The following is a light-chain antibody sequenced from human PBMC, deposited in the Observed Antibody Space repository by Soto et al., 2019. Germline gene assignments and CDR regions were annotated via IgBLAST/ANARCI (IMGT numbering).Light chain of an antibody. Sequence: DIVMTRSPDSLAVSLGERATINCKSSQSVLYSSNNKNYLAWYQQKPGQPPKLLIYWASNRESGVPDRFSGSGSGTDFTLSISSLQAEDVAVYYSQQYYSTPLTFGGGTKVEIK. CDR2: WAS. CDR1: QSVLYSSNNKNY. CDR3: QQYYSTPLT. J-gene: IGKJ4*01. V-gene: IGKV4-1*01.